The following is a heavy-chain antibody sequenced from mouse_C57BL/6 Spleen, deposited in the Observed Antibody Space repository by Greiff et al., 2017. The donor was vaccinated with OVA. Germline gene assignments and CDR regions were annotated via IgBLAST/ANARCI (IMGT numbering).Heavy chain of an antibody. CDR2: ISDGGSYT. D-gene: IGHD1-1*01. CDR3: ARDSHGQDAMDY. J-gene: IGHJ4*01. V-gene: IGHV5-4*01. CDR1: GFTFSSYA. Sequence: EVHLVESGGGLVKPGGSLKLSCAASGFTFSSYAMSWVRQTPEKRLEWVATISDGGSYTYYPDNVKGRFTISRDNAKNNLYLQMRHLKSEDTAMYYCARDSHGQDAMDYWGQGTSVTVSS.